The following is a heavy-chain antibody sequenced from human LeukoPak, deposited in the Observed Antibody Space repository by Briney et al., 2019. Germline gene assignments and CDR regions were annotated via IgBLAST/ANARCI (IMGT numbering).Heavy chain of an antibody. D-gene: IGHD5-12*01. Sequence: PGESLRLSCAASGFTFNNYAMTWVRQAPGKGLEWVSTISAGGSSTYYADSVKGRFTIPRDNAKNSLYLQMSSLRAEDTAVYYCARDRGGYDDFFFDYWGQGTLVTVSS. CDR3: ARDRGGYDDFFFDY. CDR1: GFTFNNYA. J-gene: IGHJ4*02. V-gene: IGHV3-23*01. CDR2: ISAGGSST.